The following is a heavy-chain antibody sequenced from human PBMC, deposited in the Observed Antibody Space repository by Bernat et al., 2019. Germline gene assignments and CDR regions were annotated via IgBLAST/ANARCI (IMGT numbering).Heavy chain of an antibody. CDR2: INTGNGNT. CDR3: AKERGVTGKWNYPFFDY. J-gene: IGHJ4*02. D-gene: IGHD1-7*01. Sequence: QVQLVQSGAEVKKPGASVKVSCKTSRYTFTSYTIHWMRQAPGHRLEWMGWINTGNGNTEYSQKFQGRVTITRDTSASTAYMDLSSLRSEDTAVYYCAKERGVTGKWNYPFFDYWGQGTLVTVSS. V-gene: IGHV1-3*04. CDR1: RYTFTSYT.